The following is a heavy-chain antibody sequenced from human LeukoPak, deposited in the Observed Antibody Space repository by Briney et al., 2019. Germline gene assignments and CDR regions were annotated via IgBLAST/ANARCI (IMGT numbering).Heavy chain of an antibody. CDR3: AKDITGYGDSGFDY. Sequence: PGRSLRLSCAASGFTFADYAMHWVRQAPGKGLECVSGISWNSGSIGYADSVKGRFTISRDNAKNSLYLQMNSLRAEDTALYYCAKDITGYGDSGFDYWGQGTLVTVSS. D-gene: IGHD4-17*01. V-gene: IGHV3-9*01. CDR1: GFTFADYA. J-gene: IGHJ4*02. CDR2: ISWNSGSI.